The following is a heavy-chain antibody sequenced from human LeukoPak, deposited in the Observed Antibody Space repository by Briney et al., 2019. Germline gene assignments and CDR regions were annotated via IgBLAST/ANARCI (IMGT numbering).Heavy chain of an antibody. D-gene: IGHD3-16*01. J-gene: IGHJ6*03. CDR1: GGSFSGYY. CDR3: ARWVLGHYYYYMDV. V-gene: IGHV4-34*01. CDR2: INHSGST. Sequence: SETLSLTCAVYGGSFSGYYWSWIRQPPGKGLEWIGEINHSGSTNYNPSLKSRVTISVDTSKNQFSLKLSSVTAADTAVYYCARWVLGHYYYYMDVWGKGTTVTISS.